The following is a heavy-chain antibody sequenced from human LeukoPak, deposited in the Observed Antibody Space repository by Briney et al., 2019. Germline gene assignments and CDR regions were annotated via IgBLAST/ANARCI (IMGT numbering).Heavy chain of an antibody. V-gene: IGHV3-23*01. D-gene: IGHD4-17*01. CDR2: ITRSGGDT. J-gene: IGHJ4*02. CDR1: EFTFSNYA. CDR3: AKADYGDFAFDY. Sequence: GGSLRLSCEASEFTFSNYAMSWVRQAPGMGLEWVAAITRSGGDTYYADSVKGRFTIFRDNSKNTLSLQMNSLRAEDKAVYYCAKADYGDFAFDYWGQGTLVTVSS.